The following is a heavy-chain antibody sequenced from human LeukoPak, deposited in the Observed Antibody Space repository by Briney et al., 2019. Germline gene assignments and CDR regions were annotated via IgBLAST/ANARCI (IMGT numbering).Heavy chain of an antibody. CDR2: ISSTSSYI. CDR1: GFTFSPYS. V-gene: IGHV3-21*04. J-gene: IGHJ4*02. D-gene: IGHD3-22*01. CDR3: ARDYDYYDSSGYYSVGGY. Sequence: GGSLRLSCAASGFTFSPYSMNWVRQAPGKGLEWVSSISSTSSYIYYADSVKGRFTISRDDAKNSLYLQMNSLRAEDTAVYYCARDYDYYDSSGYYSVGGYWGQGTLVTVSS.